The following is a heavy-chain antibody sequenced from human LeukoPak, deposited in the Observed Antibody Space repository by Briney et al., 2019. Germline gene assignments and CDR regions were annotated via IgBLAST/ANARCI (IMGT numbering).Heavy chain of an antibody. Sequence: SETLSLTRTVSGGSISSYYWSWIRQPPGKGLEWIGYIYYSGSTNYNPSLKSRVTISVDTSKNQFSLKLSSVTAADTAVYYCASSLQTGDAYYYYYGMDVWGQGTTVTVSS. CDR2: IYYSGST. CDR3: ASSLQTGDAYYYYYGMDV. CDR1: GGSISSYY. D-gene: IGHD7-27*01. V-gene: IGHV4-59*08. J-gene: IGHJ6*02.